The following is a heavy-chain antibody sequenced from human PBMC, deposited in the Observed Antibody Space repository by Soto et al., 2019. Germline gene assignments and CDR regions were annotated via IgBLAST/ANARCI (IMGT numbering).Heavy chain of an antibody. CDR1: GGSVNGYY. Sequence: PSETLSLTCAVYGGSVNGYYWNWIRQPPGKGLEWIAEINHTGGTHYNPSLKSRVTMSVDTSKNQFSLGLSAVTAADTAIYYCATRITVFGLLIPPFDPWGQGTQVTVSS. J-gene: IGHJ5*02. CDR3: ATRITVFGLLIPPFDP. CDR2: INHTGGT. V-gene: IGHV4-34*01. D-gene: IGHD3-3*01.